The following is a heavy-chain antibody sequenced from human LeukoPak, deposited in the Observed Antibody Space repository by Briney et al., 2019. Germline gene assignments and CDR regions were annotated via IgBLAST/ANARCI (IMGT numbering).Heavy chain of an antibody. CDR1: GFTFDDYA. Sequence: PGGSLRLSCAASGFTFDDYAMHWVRQAPGKGLEWVSGISWNSGSIGYADSVKGRFTISRDNAKNSLYLQMNSLRAEDTALYYCARQGSEIDYWGQGTLVTVSS. CDR2: ISWNSGSI. CDR3: ARQGSEIDY. J-gene: IGHJ4*02. V-gene: IGHV3-9*01.